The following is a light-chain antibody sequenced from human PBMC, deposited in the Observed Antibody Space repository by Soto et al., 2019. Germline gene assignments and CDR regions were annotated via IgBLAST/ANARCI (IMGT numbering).Light chain of an antibody. CDR2: GNY. Sequence: QTVVTRPPSVSGAPGQRVTISCTGSNSNTGAGYDVHWYQQFPGMAPKLLVFGNYERPSGVPDRFSGSKSGASASLAISGLQTDDEADYYCQSYDTSLNDWVFGGGTKLTVL. CDR1: NSNTGAGYD. V-gene: IGLV1-40*03. J-gene: IGLJ3*02. CDR3: QSYDTSLNDWV.